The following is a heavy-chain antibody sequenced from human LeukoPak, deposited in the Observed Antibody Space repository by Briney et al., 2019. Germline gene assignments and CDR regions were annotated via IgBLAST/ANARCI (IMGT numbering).Heavy chain of an antibody. CDR3: ARGSRAVPTGAFDI. J-gene: IGHJ3*02. D-gene: IGHD6-13*01. V-gene: IGHV1-8*01. CDR1: GCTFTSYD. Sequence: ASVKVSCKASGCTFTSYDINWVRQATGQGLEWMGWMNPNSGNTGYAQKFQGRVTMTRNTSISTAYMELSSLRSEDTAVYYCARGSRAVPTGAFDIWGQGTMVTVSS. CDR2: MNPNSGNT.